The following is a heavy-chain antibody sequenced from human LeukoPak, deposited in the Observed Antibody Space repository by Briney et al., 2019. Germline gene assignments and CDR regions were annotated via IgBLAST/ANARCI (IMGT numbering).Heavy chain of an antibody. J-gene: IGHJ4*02. V-gene: IGHV3-73*01. CDR2: IRSKANSYAT. CDR3: TLRGYSSSSYSGY. Sequence: GGSLRLSCAASGFIFTNYFMSWVRQAPGKGLEWVGRIRSKANSYATAYAASVKGRFTISRDDSKNTAYLQMNSLKTEDTAVYYCTLRGYSSSSYSGYWGQGTLVTVSS. D-gene: IGHD6-6*01. CDR1: GFIFTNYF.